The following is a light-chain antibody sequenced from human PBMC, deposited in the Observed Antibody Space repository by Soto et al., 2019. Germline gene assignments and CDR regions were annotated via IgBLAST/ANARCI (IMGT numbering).Light chain of an antibody. V-gene: IGLV1-40*01. CDR1: SSNIGAGYD. Sequence: QSVLTQPPSVSGAPGKRVTISCTGSSSNIGAGYDVHWYQQLPGTAPKLLIYVNNNRPSGVPDRFSASKSGTSASLVITGLQAEDEADYYCQSYDSSLSTSGVFGGGTKLTVL. CDR2: VNN. CDR3: QSYDSSLSTSGV. J-gene: IGLJ3*02.